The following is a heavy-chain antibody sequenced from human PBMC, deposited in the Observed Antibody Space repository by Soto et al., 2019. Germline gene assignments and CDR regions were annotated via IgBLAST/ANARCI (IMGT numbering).Heavy chain of an antibody. Sequence: SETLSLTCAVSGGSISSGGYSWSWVRQPPGKGLEWIGYIYHSGSTYYNPSLKSRVTMSVDRSKNQFSLKLSSVTAADTAVYYCARGGVRANYYYYYGMDVWGQGTTVTVSS. CDR1: GGSISSGGYS. D-gene: IGHD1-26*01. CDR3: ARGGVRANYYYYYGMDV. V-gene: IGHV4-30-2*01. J-gene: IGHJ6*02. CDR2: IYHSGST.